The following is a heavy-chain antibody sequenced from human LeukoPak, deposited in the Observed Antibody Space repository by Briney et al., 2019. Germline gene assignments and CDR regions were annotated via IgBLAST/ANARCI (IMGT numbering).Heavy chain of an antibody. CDR2: ISGSGGST. CDR1: GFTFSSYA. Sequence: HPGGSLRLSCAASGFTFSSYAMSWVRQAPGKGLEWVSSISGSGGSTYYADSVKGRFTISRDNSKNTLYLQMNSLRAEDTAVYYCARREAVAVHNYWGQGTLVTVSS. V-gene: IGHV3-23*01. J-gene: IGHJ4*02. D-gene: IGHD5-24*01. CDR3: ARREAVAVHNY.